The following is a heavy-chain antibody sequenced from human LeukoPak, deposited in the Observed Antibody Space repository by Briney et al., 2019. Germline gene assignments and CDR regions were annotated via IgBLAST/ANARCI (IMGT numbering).Heavy chain of an antibody. V-gene: IGHV3-23*01. J-gene: IGHJ4*02. CDR3: AKLDRLQYPIDY. D-gene: IGHD5-24*01. CDR1: GFTFSSYA. Sequence: PGGSLRLSCAASGFTFSSYAMSWVRQAPGKGLEWVSTISGSAGSTYYADSVKGRFTISRDNSKNTLYLQMNSLRAEDTAVYYCAKLDRLQYPIDYWGQGTLVTVSS. CDR2: ISGSAGST.